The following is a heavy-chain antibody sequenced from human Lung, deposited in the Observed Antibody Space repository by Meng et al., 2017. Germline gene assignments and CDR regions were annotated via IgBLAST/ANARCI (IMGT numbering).Heavy chain of an antibody. Sequence: QGQLQQWGAVLFKPSQTLSLPCSVYGGSFSGYYWSWIRQPPGKGLEWIGEIIDSGSTNYNPSLKSRVTISVDTSKNQFSLRVTSVTAADRAVYYCVRRTYSSGWYFDYWGQGTLVTVSS. J-gene: IGHJ4*02. CDR3: VRRTYSSGWYFDY. CDR2: IIDSGST. CDR1: GGSFSGYY. V-gene: IGHV4-34*02. D-gene: IGHD6-19*01.